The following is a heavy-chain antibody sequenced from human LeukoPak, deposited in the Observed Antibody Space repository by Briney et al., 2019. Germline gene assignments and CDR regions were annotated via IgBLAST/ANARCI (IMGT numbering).Heavy chain of an antibody. V-gene: IGHV4-61*02. CDR1: GDSISSGSYY. J-gene: IGHJ5*02. CDR3: ARGNWFDP. CDR2: IYTSGST. Sequence: PSETLSLTCTVSGDSISSGSYYWSWIRQPAGKGLEWIGRIYTSGSTNYHPSLKSRVTISVDTSKNQFSLKLSSVTAADTAVYYCARGNWFDPWGQGTLVTVSS.